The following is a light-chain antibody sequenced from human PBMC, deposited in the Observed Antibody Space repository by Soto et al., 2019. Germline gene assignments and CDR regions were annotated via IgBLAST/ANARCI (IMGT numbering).Light chain of an antibody. V-gene: IGKV3-11*01. Sequence: EIVLTQSPATLSLSPGERATLSCRASQSVSSYLAWYQQKPGQAPRLLIYDASNRAPGIPARFSGSGSRTDFTLPIRRLEPEAFAGCYCQLRSNWLTFGGGTKVEIK. CDR2: DAS. CDR3: QLRSNWLT. CDR1: QSVSSY. J-gene: IGKJ4*01.